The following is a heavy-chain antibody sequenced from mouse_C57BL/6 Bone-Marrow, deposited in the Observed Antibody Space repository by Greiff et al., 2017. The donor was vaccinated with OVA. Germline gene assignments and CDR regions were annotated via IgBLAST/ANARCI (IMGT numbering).Heavy chain of an antibody. D-gene: IGHD2-3*01. Sequence: QVQLQQSGPGLVQPSQSLSLTCTVSGFSLTSYGVHWVRQSPGKGLEWLGVIWSGGSTDYNAAFISRLSTSKDNSKSQVFFKMNSLQADDTAIYYCARNPLYGYFDVWGTGTTVTVSS. CDR1: GFSLTSYG. CDR3: ARNPLYGYFDV. CDR2: IWSGGST. V-gene: IGHV2-2*01. J-gene: IGHJ1*03.